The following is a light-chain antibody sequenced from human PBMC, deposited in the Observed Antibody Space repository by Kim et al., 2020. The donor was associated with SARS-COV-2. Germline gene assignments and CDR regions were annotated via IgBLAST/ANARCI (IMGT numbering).Light chain of an antibody. CDR3: QQYYSYPRT. V-gene: IGKV1-8*01. Sequence: AIRMTQSPSTLSASTGDRVTITCRASQGISGYLAWYQQKPGKAPKLLIYDASTLESGVPSRFSGSGSGTEFTLTISSLQPDDFATYYCQQYYSYPRTFGQGTKVEIK. CDR2: DAS. CDR1: QGISGY. J-gene: IGKJ1*01.